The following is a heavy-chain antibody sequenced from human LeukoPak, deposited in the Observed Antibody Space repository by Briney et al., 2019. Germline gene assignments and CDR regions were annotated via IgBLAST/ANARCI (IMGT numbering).Heavy chain of an antibody. J-gene: IGHJ5*02. CDR3: ATLNWDDGEVSGFDH. Sequence: GGSLRLSCTASGLSFRNTWMSWVRQAPGKGLEWVANIKKDETEIYYADSVKGRFTISRNNAKRSLYLQMNVLRVEDTAVYYCATLNWDDGEVSGFDHWGQGIMVTVSS. CDR2: IKKDETEI. V-gene: IGHV3-7*01. D-gene: IGHD1-26*01. CDR1: GLSFRNTW.